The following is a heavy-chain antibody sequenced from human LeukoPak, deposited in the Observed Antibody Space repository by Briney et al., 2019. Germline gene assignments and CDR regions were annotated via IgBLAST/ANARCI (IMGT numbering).Heavy chain of an antibody. D-gene: IGHD2-21*01. CDR1: GFTFSNFG. CDR3: AKDPSDGQKLWWYDLHAFDI. CDR2: ISGSGGST. J-gene: IGHJ3*02. V-gene: IGHV3-23*01. Sequence: GGSLRLSCAASGFTFSNFGMHWVRQAPGKGLEWVSAISGSGGSTYYADSVKGRFTISRDNSKNTLYLQMNSLRAEDTAVYYCAKDPSDGQKLWWYDLHAFDIWGQGTMVTVSS.